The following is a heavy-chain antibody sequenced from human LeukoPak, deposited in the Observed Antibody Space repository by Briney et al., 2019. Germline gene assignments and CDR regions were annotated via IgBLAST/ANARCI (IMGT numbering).Heavy chain of an antibody. CDR1: GFTFSSYN. D-gene: IGHD3-10*01. CDR3: ARERRDGVIFDI. J-gene: IGHJ3*02. V-gene: IGHV3-21*01. Sequence: GGSLRLSCAASGFTFSSYNMNWVRQAPGEGLEWVSSISSSSSYIYYGDSVKGRFTISRDNAKNSLYLQMNSLRGEDTAVYYCARERRDGVIFDIWGQGTMVTVSS. CDR2: ISSSSSYI.